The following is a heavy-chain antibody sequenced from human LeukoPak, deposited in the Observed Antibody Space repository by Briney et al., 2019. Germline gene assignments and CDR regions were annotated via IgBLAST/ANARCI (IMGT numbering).Heavy chain of an antibody. CDR1: GGSISSSNW. CDR3: ARMVDVVVPTYMDV. CDR2: IYHSGST. V-gene: IGHV4-4*02. J-gene: IGHJ6*03. Sequence: SETLSLTCAVSGGSISSSNWWSWVRQPPGKGLEWIGEIYHSGSTNYNPSLKSRVTISVDKSKNQFSLKLSSVTAADTAVYYCARMVDVVVPTYMDVWGKGTTVAVSS. D-gene: IGHD2-2*01.